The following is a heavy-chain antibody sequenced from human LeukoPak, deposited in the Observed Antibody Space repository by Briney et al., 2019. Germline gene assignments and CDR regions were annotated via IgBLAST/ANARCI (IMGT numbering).Heavy chain of an antibody. J-gene: IGHJ4*02. D-gene: IGHD3-10*01. CDR1: GGSISSGDYY. V-gene: IGHV4-30-4*01. CDR3: ARGLDYYGSGSPLFDY. Sequence: KPSETLSVTCTVSGGSISSGDYYWSWIRQPPGKGLEWIGYIYYSGSTYYNPSLKSRVTISVDTSKNQFSLKLSSVTAADTAVYYCARGLDYYGSGSPLFDYWGQGTLVTVSS. CDR2: IYYSGST.